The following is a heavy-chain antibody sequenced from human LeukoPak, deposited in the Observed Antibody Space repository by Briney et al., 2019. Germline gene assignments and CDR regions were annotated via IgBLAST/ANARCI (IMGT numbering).Heavy chain of an antibody. CDR2: IIPMFGTP. J-gene: IGHJ5*02. Sequence: SVKVSCKASRDTFSSYPISWVRQAPGEGLEWMGGIIPMFGTPNYAQRFQGRVTITADESTRTAYMELSSLRFDDTAVYYCARDPYDWFDPWGQGTLVTVSS. V-gene: IGHV1-69*13. CDR1: RDTFSSYP. D-gene: IGHD4-17*01. CDR3: ARDPYDWFDP.